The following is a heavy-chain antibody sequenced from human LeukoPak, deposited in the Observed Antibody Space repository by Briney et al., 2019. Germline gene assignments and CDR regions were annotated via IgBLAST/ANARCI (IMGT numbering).Heavy chain of an antibody. Sequence: GASVKVSCKASGYTFTRFALNWVRQAPGQGLQRMGWINTNSGHPTYAQGFTGRFVFSLDTSVSTTYLHINSLKAEDTAVYYCARDASMINFDYWGQGSLVTVSS. J-gene: IGHJ4*02. V-gene: IGHV7-4-1*02. D-gene: IGHD3-16*01. CDR3: ARDASMINFDY. CDR1: GYTFTRFA. CDR2: INTNSGHP.